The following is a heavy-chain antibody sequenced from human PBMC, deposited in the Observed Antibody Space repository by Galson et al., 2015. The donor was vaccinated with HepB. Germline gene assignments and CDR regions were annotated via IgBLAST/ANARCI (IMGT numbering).Heavy chain of an antibody. CDR3: AQGGPGRIPMMINRSLGFDP. Sequence: SVKVSCKASGYTFTSFDINWVRQATGQGLEWVGWMNLNSGNTGFARKFQGRATMTGDTHISTAYMELTSLRVDDTAVYYCAQGGPGRIPMMINRSLGFDPWGQGTLVIVSS. D-gene: IGHD3-22*01. V-gene: IGHV1-8*01. J-gene: IGHJ5*02. CDR1: GYTFTSFD. CDR2: MNLNSGNT.